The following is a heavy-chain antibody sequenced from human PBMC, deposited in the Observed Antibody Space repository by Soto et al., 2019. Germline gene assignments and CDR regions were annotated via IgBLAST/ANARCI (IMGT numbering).Heavy chain of an antibody. J-gene: IGHJ6*02. CDR2: ISAYNGNT. CDR3: ARVPLDTIFGVVIIQVDYYYGMDV. CDR1: GYTFTSYG. V-gene: IGHV1-18*04. Sequence: QVQLVQSGAEVKKPGASVKVSCKASGYTFTSYGISWVRQAPGQGLEWMGWISAYNGNTNYAQKLQGRVTMTTDTSTSTAYMELRSLRSDDTAVYYCARVPLDTIFGVVIIQVDYYYGMDVWGQGTTVTVSS. D-gene: IGHD3-3*01.